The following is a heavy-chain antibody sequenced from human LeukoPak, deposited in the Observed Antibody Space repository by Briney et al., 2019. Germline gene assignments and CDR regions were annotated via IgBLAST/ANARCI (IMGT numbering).Heavy chain of an antibody. V-gene: IGHV4-34*01. Sequence: SETLSLTCAVYGGSFSGYYWSWIRQPPGKGLEWNGEINHSGSTNYNPSLKSRVTISVDTSKNQFSLKLSSVTAADTAVYYCARVGGYGADYWGQGTLVTVSS. J-gene: IGHJ4*02. CDR1: GGSFSGYY. CDR3: ARVGGYGADY. D-gene: IGHD4-17*01. CDR2: INHSGST.